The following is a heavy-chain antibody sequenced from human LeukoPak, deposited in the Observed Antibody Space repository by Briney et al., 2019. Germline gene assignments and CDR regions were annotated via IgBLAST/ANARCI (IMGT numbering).Heavy chain of an antibody. Sequence: WASVKVSCKASGGTFSSYAISWVRQAPGQGLEWMGGIIPIFGTANYAQKFRGRVTITADESTSTAYMELSSLRSEDTAVYYCARGYSYGYFDYWGQGTLVTVSS. V-gene: IGHV1-69*13. CDR1: GGTFSSYA. CDR3: ARGYSYGYFDY. D-gene: IGHD5-18*01. J-gene: IGHJ4*02. CDR2: IIPIFGTA.